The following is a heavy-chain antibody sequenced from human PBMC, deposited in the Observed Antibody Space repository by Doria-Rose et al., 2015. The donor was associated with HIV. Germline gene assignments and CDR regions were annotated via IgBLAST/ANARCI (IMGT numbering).Heavy chain of an antibody. Sequence: QVQLQESGPGLVKPSETLSLTCSVSGASASSRGYYWNWIRQVPGKGLESLGYTYYTGTSDYSPSLKSRLNMAVDTSKNQFSLKLSFVTVADTAVYYCARMGSYRELDYWGQGPLVSVSA. V-gene: IGHV4-31*03. CDR2: TYYTGTS. J-gene: IGHJ4*02. CDR1: GASASSRGYY. D-gene: IGHD3-3*01. CDR3: ARMGSYRELDY.